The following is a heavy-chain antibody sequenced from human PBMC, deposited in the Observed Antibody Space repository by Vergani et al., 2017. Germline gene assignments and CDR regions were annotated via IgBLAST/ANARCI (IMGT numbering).Heavy chain of an antibody. CDR2: ISSSGNYI. CDR1: GFTFTTYG. V-gene: IGHV3-21*01. D-gene: IGHD6-6*01. J-gene: IGHJ4*02. Sequence: EVQLVESGGGLVKPGGSLRLSCVASGFTFTTYGMGWVRQAPGKGLEWVSSISSSGNYIYYTVSMKGRFTISRDNAKSSLSLQMNSLRAEDTAVYYCARGDSSSSEGDYFDYWGQGTLVTVSS. CDR3: ARGDSSSSEGDYFDY.